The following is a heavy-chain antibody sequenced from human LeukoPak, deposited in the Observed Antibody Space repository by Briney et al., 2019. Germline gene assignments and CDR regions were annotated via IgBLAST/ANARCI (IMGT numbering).Heavy chain of an antibody. CDR1: GGSMSAAGYF. CDR3: ARWSQSYFDN. Sequence: SETLSLTCTVSGGSMSAAGYFWSWIRQHPGKGLEWIGNIYYSGATFYNSSLKSRHTISVVTSKNQFSLKVTPVTAADTAVYYCARWSQSYFDNWGQGTLVTVAS. CDR2: IYYSGAT. J-gene: IGHJ4*02. V-gene: IGHV4-31*03.